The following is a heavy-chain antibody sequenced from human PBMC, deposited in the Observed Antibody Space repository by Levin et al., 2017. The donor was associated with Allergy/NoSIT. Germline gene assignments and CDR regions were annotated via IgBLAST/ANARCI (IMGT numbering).Heavy chain of an antibody. Sequence: ASVKVSCKTSGYTFTTYYAHWVRQAPGRGLEWMGVIDPSGGNTIYGQRFQGRVTMTRETSTSTVYMELSSLKIDDTAVYYCAREEQGGFDIWGQGTMVTVSS. CDR1: GYTFTTYY. J-gene: IGHJ3*02. D-gene: IGHD1-26*01. CDR2: IDPSGGNT. V-gene: IGHV1-46*01. CDR3: AREEQGGFDI.